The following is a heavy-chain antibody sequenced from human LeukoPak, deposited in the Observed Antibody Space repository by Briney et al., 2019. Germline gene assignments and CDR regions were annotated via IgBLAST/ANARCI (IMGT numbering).Heavy chain of an antibody. J-gene: IGHJ4*02. CDR2: ISSSSSTI. Sequence: GGSLRLSCAASGFTFSSYSMNWVRQAPGKGLEWVSYISSSSSTIYYADPVKGRFTISRDNAKNSLYLQMNSLRAEDTAVYYCARAAQYSSGWCDYWGQGTLVTVSS. V-gene: IGHV3-48*04. D-gene: IGHD6-19*01. CDR3: ARAAQYSSGWCDY. CDR1: GFTFSSYS.